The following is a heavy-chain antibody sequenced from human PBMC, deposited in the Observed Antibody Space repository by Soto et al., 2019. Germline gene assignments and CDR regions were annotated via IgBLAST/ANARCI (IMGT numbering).Heavy chain of an antibody. Sequence: SETLSLTCTVSGGSVSSGSYFWSWIRQPPGKGLEWIGYIYYSGSTNYNPSLKSRVTISVDTSKKQFSLKLSSVTAADTAVYYAASFPEIGGCMDFWGQGTLVTVSS. V-gene: IGHV4-61*01. CDR1: GGSVSSGSYF. J-gene: IGHJ4*01. D-gene: IGHD6-25*01. CDR3: ASFPEIGGCMDF. CDR2: IYYSGST.